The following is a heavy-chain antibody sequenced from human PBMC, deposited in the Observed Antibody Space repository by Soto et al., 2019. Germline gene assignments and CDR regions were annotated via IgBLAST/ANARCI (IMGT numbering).Heavy chain of an antibody. Sequence: GGSVRLSCAASGFTFDDYVMHWVRQAPGKGLEWVSGISWNGRTRDYADSVKGRFTISRDNAKNSLYLQMNSLRAEETALYYCTMGLSGSPSYIDSWGLGTLVTVFS. V-gene: IGHV3-9*01. CDR1: GFTFDDYV. CDR2: ISWNGRTR. D-gene: IGHD2-15*01. J-gene: IGHJ4*02. CDR3: TMGLSGSPSYIDS.